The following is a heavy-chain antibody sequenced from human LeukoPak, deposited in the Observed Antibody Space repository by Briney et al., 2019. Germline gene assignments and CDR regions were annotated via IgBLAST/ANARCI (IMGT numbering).Heavy chain of an antibody. CDR3: ATAPYEYIWGTYRTNWFDP. CDR1: GGSISSYY. Sequence: SETLSLTCTVSGGSISSYYWSWIRQPPGKGLEWIGYIYYSGSTNYNPSLKSRVTISMDTSKNQFSLKLNSMTAADTAVYYCATAPYEYIWGTYRTNWFDPWGQGTLVTVSS. J-gene: IGHJ5*02. CDR2: IYYSGST. D-gene: IGHD3-16*02. V-gene: IGHV4-59*08.